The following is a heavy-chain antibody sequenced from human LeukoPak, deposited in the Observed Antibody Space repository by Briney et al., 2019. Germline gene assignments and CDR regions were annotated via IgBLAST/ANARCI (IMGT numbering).Heavy chain of an antibody. CDR1: GYTFTSYD. Sequence: ASVKVSCKASGYTFTSYDINWVRQATGQGLEWTGWMNPNSGNTGYSQKFQGRVTMTRNTSISTAYMELSSLRSDDTAVYYCATSRQIAVAGRSCFDYWGQGTLVTVSS. J-gene: IGHJ4*02. V-gene: IGHV1-8*01. D-gene: IGHD6-19*01. CDR3: ATSRQIAVAGRSCFDY. CDR2: MNPNSGNT.